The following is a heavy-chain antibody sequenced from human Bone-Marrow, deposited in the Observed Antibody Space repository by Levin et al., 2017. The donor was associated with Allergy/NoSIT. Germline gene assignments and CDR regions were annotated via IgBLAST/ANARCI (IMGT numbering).Heavy chain of an antibody. D-gene: IGHD5-12*01. Sequence: GESLKISCEASGYSFTSYWIAWVRQMPGKGLEWMGIIYPGDSDTRYSPPLQGQVTISADKSISTAYLQWSSLKASDTAMYYCAKLSGYPTANYDYGLDVWGQGTTVTVSS. J-gene: IGHJ6*02. CDR2: IYPGDSDT. CDR3: AKLSGYPTANYDYGLDV. CDR1: GYSFTSYW. V-gene: IGHV5-51*01.